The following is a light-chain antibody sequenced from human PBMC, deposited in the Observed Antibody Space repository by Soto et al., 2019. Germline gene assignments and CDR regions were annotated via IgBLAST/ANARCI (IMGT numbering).Light chain of an antibody. CDR1: QSISSN. CDR2: RTS. J-gene: IGKJ4*01. Sequence: EIVMTQSPATLSVSPGERATLSCRASQSISSNLAWYQQKPGQAPRLLMFRTSSRATGFPARFSGSGSGTEFNLTISSLQSEDFGVYYCQQCNNWPRATFGGGTKVDIK. CDR3: QQCNNWPRAT. V-gene: IGKV3-15*01.